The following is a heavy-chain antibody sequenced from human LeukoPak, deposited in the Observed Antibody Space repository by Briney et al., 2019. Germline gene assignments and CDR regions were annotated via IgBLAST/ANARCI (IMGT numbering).Heavy chain of an antibody. Sequence: PGGSLRLSCAASGFSFSNAWMSWVRQAPGKGLEWVGLIKSKTDDGTTDYAAPVKGRFTISRDDSKNTLYLQMNSLKTEDTAVYYCATVFTRFGGLYYFDYWGQGTLVTVSS. V-gene: IGHV3-15*01. CDR1: GFSFSNAW. CDR2: IKSKTDDGTT. J-gene: IGHJ4*02. D-gene: IGHD3-10*01. CDR3: ATVFTRFGGLYYFDY.